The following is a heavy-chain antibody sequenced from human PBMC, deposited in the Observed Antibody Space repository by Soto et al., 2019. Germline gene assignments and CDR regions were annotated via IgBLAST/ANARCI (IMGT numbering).Heavy chain of an antibody. D-gene: IGHD3-10*01. CDR2: IWYDGSNK. V-gene: IGHV3-33*01. J-gene: IGHJ4*02. CDR1: GFTFSSYG. Sequence: QVQLVESGGGVVQPGRSLRLSCAASGFTFSSYGMHWVRQAPGKGLEWVAVIWYDGSNKYYADSVKGRFTTSRDNSKNPLYLQMNSLRAEDTAVYYCARDGTYGSGRGYFDYWGQGTLVTVSS. CDR3: ARDGTYGSGRGYFDY.